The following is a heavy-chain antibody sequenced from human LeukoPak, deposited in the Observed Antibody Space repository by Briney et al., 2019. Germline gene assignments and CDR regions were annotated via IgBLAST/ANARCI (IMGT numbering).Heavy chain of an antibody. Sequence: GGSLRLSCAASGFTFSSYWMHWVRQAPGKGLVWVSYISSSSSTIYYADSVKGRFTISRDNAKNSLYLQMNSLRAEDTAVYYCARGCRYGLASAFDIWGQGTMVTVSS. CDR1: GFTFSSYW. CDR3: ARGCRYGLASAFDI. D-gene: IGHD4-17*01. V-gene: IGHV3-48*01. J-gene: IGHJ3*02. CDR2: ISSSSSTI.